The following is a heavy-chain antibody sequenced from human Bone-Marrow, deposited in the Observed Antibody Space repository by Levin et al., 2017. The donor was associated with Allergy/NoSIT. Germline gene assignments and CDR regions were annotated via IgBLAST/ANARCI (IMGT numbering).Heavy chain of an antibody. CDR1: GGSFSGYY. D-gene: IGHD3-10*01. J-gene: IGHJ4*02. V-gene: IGHV4-34*01. CDR3: AREGLWVRGVSLDY. CDR2: INHSGST. Sequence: SETLSLTCAVYGGSFSGYYWSWIRQPPGKGLEWIGEINHSGSTNYNPSLKSRVTISVDTSKNQFSLKLSSVTAADTAVYYCAREGLWVRGVSLDYWGQGTLVTVSS.